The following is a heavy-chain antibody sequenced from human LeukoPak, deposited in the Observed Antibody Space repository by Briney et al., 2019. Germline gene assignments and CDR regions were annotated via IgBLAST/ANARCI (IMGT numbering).Heavy chain of an antibody. D-gene: IGHD3-10*01. CDR3: ARDRWYYYGSGSYYNYFDY. J-gene: IGHJ4*02. CDR1: GYSISSGYY. CDR2: IYTSGST. Sequence: SSETLSLTCTVSGYSISSGYYWSWIRQPAGKGLEWIGRIYTSGSTNYNPSLKSRVTISVDTSKNQFSLKLSSVTAADTAVYYCARDRWYYYGSGSYYNYFDYWGQGTLVTVSS. V-gene: IGHV4-61*02.